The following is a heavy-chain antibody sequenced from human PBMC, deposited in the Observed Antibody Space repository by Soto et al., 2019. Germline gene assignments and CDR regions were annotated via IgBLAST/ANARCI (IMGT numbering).Heavy chain of an antibody. CDR1: GFTVSSNY. CDR3: ARDRVESGYPEYFQH. V-gene: IGHV3-53*01. D-gene: IGHD3-22*01. CDR2: IYSGGST. Sequence: EVQLVESGGGLIQPGGSLRLSCAASGFTVSSNYMSWVRQAPGKGLEWVSVIYSGGSTYYADPVKGRFTISRDNSKNPLYLQMNSLRAEDTAVYYCARDRVESGYPEYFQHWGQGTLVTVSS. J-gene: IGHJ1*01.